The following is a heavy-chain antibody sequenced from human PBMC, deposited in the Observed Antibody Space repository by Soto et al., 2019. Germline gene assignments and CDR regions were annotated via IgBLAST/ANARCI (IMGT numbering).Heavy chain of an antibody. CDR1: GFTFSSYG. CDR2: ISYDGSNK. CDR3: AKVQEGGQLWPPLDY. V-gene: IGHV3-30*18. J-gene: IGHJ4*02. Sequence: GGSLRLSCAASGFTFSSYGMHWVRQAPGKGLEWVAVISYDGSNKYYADSVKGRFTISRDNSKNTLYLQMNSLRAEDTAVYYCAKVQEGGQLWPPLDYWGQGTLVTVSS. D-gene: IGHD5-18*01.